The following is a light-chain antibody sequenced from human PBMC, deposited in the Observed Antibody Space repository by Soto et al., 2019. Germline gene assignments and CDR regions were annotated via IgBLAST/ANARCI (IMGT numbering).Light chain of an antibody. CDR3: HQRQSWPRT. V-gene: IGKV3-11*01. Sequence: RVLTQSPGNLSLSPLKRFTLSFRASQYINTRLAWYQHRPGQAPRLLIYQTSLRAAGIPARFSASGSGTDFTLTISDVQPEDFALYYCHQRQSWPRTFGQGTKVDIK. CDR1: QYINTR. J-gene: IGKJ1*01. CDR2: QTS.